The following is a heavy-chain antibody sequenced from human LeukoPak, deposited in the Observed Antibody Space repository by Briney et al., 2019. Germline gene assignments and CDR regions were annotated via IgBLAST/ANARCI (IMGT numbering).Heavy chain of an antibody. Sequence: GGSLRLSCAASGFTFSSYSMNWVRQAPGKGLEWVSSISSSSSYIYYADSVKGRFTISRDNAKNSLYLQMNSLRAEDTAVYYCARDGGWNYDSWFDPWGQGTLVTVSS. CDR2: ISSSSSYI. CDR1: GFTFSSYS. J-gene: IGHJ5*02. V-gene: IGHV3-21*01. D-gene: IGHD1-7*01. CDR3: ARDGGWNYDSWFDP.